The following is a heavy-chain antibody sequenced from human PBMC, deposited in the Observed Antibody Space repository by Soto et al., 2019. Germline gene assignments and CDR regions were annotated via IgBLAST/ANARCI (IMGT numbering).Heavy chain of an antibody. CDR3: ARWSGFGDY. V-gene: IGHV3-23*01. D-gene: IGHD6-25*01. Sequence: EVQLLGSGGGLVQPGGSLRLSCAASGFSISTYGVTWVRQAPGKGLEWVSGVSGGDGGTHYADSVKGRFSISRDYSKNTVYLLMNSLRVDDTAAYYCARWSGFGDYWGQGTLVNVSS. J-gene: IGHJ4*02. CDR1: GFSISTYG. CDR2: VSGGDGGT.